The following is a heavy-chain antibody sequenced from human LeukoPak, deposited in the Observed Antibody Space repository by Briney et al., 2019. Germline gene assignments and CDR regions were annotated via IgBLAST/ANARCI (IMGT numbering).Heavy chain of an antibody. Sequence: SETLSLTCTVSGGSISSYYWSWIRQPPGKGLEGIGYIYYSGSTNYNPSLKSRVTISVDTSKNQFSLKLSSVTAADTAVYYCARAMRYSSSWYDDWGQGTLVTVSS. V-gene: IGHV4-59*01. J-gene: IGHJ5*02. D-gene: IGHD6-13*01. CDR1: GGSISSYY. CDR3: ARAMRYSSSWYDD. CDR2: IYYSGST.